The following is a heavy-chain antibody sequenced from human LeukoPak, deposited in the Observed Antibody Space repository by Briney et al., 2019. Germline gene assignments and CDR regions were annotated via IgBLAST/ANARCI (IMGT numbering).Heavy chain of an antibody. CDR1: GFTFSSYG. Sequence: GRSLRLSCAASGFTFSSYGMHWVRQAPGKGLEWVAVIWCDGSNKYYADSVKGRFTISRDNSKNTLYLQMNSLRAEDTAVYYCARGGDYGDAFDIWGQGTMVTVSS. CDR2: IWCDGSNK. J-gene: IGHJ3*02. V-gene: IGHV3-33*01. CDR3: ARGGDYGDAFDI. D-gene: IGHD4-17*01.